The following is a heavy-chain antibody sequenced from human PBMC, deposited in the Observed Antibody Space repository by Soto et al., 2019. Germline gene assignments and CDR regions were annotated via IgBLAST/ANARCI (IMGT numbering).Heavy chain of an antibody. D-gene: IGHD3-22*01. Sequence: QLQLQESGPGLVKPSETLSLTCTVSGGSISSSSYYWGWIRQPPGKGLEWIGSIYYSGSTYYNPSLKSRVTISVDTSKNQFSLKLSSVTAADTAVYYCARYYYYDSSGYWEDAFDIWGQGTMVTVSS. CDR2: IYYSGST. CDR3: ARYYYYDSSGYWEDAFDI. J-gene: IGHJ3*02. CDR1: GGSISSSSYY. V-gene: IGHV4-39*01.